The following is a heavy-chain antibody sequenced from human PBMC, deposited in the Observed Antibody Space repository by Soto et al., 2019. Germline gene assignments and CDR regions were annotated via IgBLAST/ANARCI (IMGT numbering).Heavy chain of an antibody. J-gene: IGHJ4*02. CDR2: INPNSGGT. CDR3: ARALAPSGFDS. CDR1: GYTFTGYY. V-gene: IGHV1-2*04. Sequence: GASVKVSCKASGYTFTGYYMHWVRQAPGQGLEWMGWINPNSGGTNYAQKFQGWVTMTRDTSISTAYMALSRLRSDDTAVYYCARALAPSGFDSWGQGTLVTVSS. D-gene: IGHD1-1*01.